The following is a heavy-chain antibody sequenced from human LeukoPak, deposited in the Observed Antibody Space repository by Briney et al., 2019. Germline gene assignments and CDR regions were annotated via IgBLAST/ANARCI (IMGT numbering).Heavy chain of an antibody. Sequence: GGSLRLSCAASGFTFDDYAMHWVRQAPGKGLEWVSGIRWNSGSIGYADSVKGRFTISRDSAKNSLYLKMNSLRAEDTALYYCAKVAVRYSGHDSSGWWDWGQGTLVTVSS. CDR2: IRWNSGSI. CDR3: AKVAVRYSGHDSSGWWD. CDR1: GFTFDDYA. V-gene: IGHV3-9*01. J-gene: IGHJ4*02. D-gene: IGHD6-19*01.